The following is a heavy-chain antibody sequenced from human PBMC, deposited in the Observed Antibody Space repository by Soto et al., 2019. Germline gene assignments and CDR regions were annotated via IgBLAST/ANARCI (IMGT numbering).Heavy chain of an antibody. J-gene: IGHJ4*02. CDR2: SRAFGGGT. D-gene: IGHD4-17*01. V-gene: IGHV3-64D*06. CDR1: GFSFSSYA. Sequence: EVQLEESGGGLVQPGGSLTLSCSGSGFSFSSYALHWVRQAPGKRLEFVSISRAFGGGTDYADSVRGRFTISRDNSKNTLYLQMNSLTPADTAVYFCVKDAYGDSRFFDSWGRVTLVTVSS. CDR3: VKDAYGDSRFFDS.